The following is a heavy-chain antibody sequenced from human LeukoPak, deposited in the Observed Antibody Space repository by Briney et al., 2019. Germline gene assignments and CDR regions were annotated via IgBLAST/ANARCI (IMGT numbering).Heavy chain of an antibody. Sequence: SETLSLTCAVYGGSFSGYYWSWICQPPGKGLEWIGEINHSGSTNYNPSLKSRVTMSVDTSKNQFSLKLSSVTAADTAVYYCARETLRAYYYYYGMDVWGQGTTVTVSS. CDR1: GGSFSGYY. D-gene: IGHD3-16*01. CDR2: INHSGST. CDR3: ARETLRAYYYYYGMDV. V-gene: IGHV4-34*01. J-gene: IGHJ6*02.